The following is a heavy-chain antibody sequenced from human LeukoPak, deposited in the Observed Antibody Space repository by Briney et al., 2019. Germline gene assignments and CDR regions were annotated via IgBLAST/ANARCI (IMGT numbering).Heavy chain of an antibody. J-gene: IGHJ4*02. CDR3: AKDKIFRYLDY. D-gene: IGHD2/OR15-2a*01. CDR1: GLTFSNHG. Sequence: GGSLRLSCAASGLTFSNHGMHWVRQAPGKGLEWVAMITSDGNNKYYADSVKDRFTISRDDSKNTLYLQMNSLRDEDTAVYYCAKDKIFRYLDYWGQGALVTVSS. V-gene: IGHV3-30*18. CDR2: ITSDGNNK.